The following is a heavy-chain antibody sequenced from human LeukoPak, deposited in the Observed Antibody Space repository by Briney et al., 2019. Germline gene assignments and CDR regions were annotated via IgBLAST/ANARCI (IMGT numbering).Heavy chain of an antibody. CDR3: ARDRKQWLAERGAFDI. CDR1: GFTFDDYG. Sequence: PGGSLRLSCAASGFTFDDYGMSWVRQAPGKGLEWVSGINWNGGSTGYADSVKGRFTISRGNAKNSLYLQMNSLRAEDTALYYCARDRKQWLAERGAFDIWGQGTMVTVSS. D-gene: IGHD6-19*01. J-gene: IGHJ3*02. CDR2: INWNGGST. V-gene: IGHV3-20*04.